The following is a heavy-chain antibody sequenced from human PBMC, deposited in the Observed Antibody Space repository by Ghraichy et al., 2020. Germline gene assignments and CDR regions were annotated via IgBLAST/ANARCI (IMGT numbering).Heavy chain of an antibody. CDR2: ITDDATST. Sequence: GGSLRLSCAASEFTLSLYHMNWVRQAPGKGLQWVSSITDDATSTYYADSVNGRFTMSRDNTKKSLFLQLTSLTLEYTAIYYCARGSASWEPQNFWHVDLWGRGTVVTVSS. CDR1: EFTLSLYH. V-gene: IGHV3-21*01. D-gene: IGHD1-14*01. J-gene: IGHJ2*01. CDR3: ARGSASWEPQNFWHVDL.